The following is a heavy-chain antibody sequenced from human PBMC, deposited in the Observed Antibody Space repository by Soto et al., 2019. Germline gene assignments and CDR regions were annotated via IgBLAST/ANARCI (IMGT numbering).Heavy chain of an antibody. Sequence: PVESLKISCKGSGYSFTTYWIGWVRQMPGKGLEWMGIIYPAESDTRYSPSFQGQVTVSADKSISTAYLQWSSLKASDTAMYYCARRAAQYYYDSSGYRSAFDIWGQGTMVTV. J-gene: IGHJ3*02. CDR1: GYSFTTYW. V-gene: IGHV5-51*01. D-gene: IGHD3-22*01. CDR2: IYPAESDT. CDR3: ARRAAQYYYDSSGYRSAFDI.